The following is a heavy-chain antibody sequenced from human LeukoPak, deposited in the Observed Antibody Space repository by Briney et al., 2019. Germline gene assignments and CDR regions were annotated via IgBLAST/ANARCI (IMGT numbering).Heavy chain of an antibody. V-gene: IGHV1-2*06. CDR3: AQGDIVVVVAAPANYYMDV. Sequence: ASVKVSCKASGYTFTGYYMHWVRQAPGQGLEWMGRINPNSGGTNYAQKFQGRVTMTRDTSISTAYMELSRLRSDDTAVYYCAQGDIVVVVAAPANYYMDVWGKGTTVTVSS. D-gene: IGHD2-15*01. CDR1: GYTFTGYY. CDR2: INPNSGGT. J-gene: IGHJ6*03.